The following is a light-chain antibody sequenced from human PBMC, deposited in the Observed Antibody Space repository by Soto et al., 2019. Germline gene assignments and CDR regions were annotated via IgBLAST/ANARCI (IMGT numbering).Light chain of an antibody. CDR1: SSNIGSHT. J-gene: IGLJ2*01. CDR3: AAWDDSLKGPV. CDR2: TDN. Sequence: QPVLTQPPSASGTPGQRVTISCSGSSSNIGSHTVNWYQQLPGTAPKLLLYTDNQRPSGVPDRFSGSKSGTSASLAISGLQSEDEADYHCAAWDDSLKGPVFGGGTQLTVL. V-gene: IGLV1-44*01.